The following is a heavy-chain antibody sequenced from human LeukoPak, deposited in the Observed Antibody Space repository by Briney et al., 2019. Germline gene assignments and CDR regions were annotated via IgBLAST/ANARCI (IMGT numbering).Heavy chain of an antibody. V-gene: IGHV4-59*01. D-gene: IGHD3-22*01. Sequence: SETLSLTCTVSGGSISSYYWSWIRQPPGKGLEWIGYIYYSGSTNYNPSLKSRVTISVGTSKSQFSLKLSSVTAADTAVYYCAGTTYYYDSSGYYPGYWGQGTLVTVSS. CDR3: AGTTYYYDSSGYYPGY. J-gene: IGHJ4*02. CDR1: GGSISSYY. CDR2: IYYSGST.